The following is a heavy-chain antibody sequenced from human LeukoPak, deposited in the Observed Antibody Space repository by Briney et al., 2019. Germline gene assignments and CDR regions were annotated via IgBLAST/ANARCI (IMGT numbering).Heavy chain of an antibody. Sequence: GGSLRLSCAASGFMLSSTWMHWVRQAAGKGLVWVSRLNSDATSTSYADSVRGRFTISRDDAKNTMYLQMNSLRAEDTAMYYCVRGSPGYSSSWHAYWGQGTLVTVSS. J-gene: IGHJ4*02. CDR2: LNSDATST. CDR3: VRGSPGYSSSWHAY. D-gene: IGHD6-13*01. CDR1: GFMLSSTW. V-gene: IGHV3-74*01.